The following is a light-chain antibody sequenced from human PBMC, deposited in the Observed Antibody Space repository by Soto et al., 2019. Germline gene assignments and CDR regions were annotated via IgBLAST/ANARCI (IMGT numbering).Light chain of an antibody. CDR3: SSYTTSFSYF. CDR1: SSDVGGYNY. J-gene: IGLJ1*01. Sequence: QSALTQPASVSGSAGQSITISCTGTSSDVGGYNYVSWYQQYPGKAPKLMIYDVSNRPSGVSNRFSGSKSGNTASLTISGLQAEDEADYYCSSYTTSFSYFFGTGTKVTVL. CDR2: DVS. V-gene: IGLV2-14*01.